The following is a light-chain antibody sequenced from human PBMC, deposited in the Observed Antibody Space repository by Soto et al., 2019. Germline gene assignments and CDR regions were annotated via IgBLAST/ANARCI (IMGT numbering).Light chain of an antibody. J-gene: IGKJ4*01. CDR2: GAS. V-gene: IGKV3-15*01. CDR1: QSVSSN. Sequence: EKALTQSPVTLSLSTGERATLSCRASQSVSSNLAWYQQRPGQAPRLLSYGASTRASGVPDRFSGSGSGTEFILTIRSCQSEDATVYYGHQHDVWPALTFGGGTKVDIK. CDR3: HQHDVWPALT.